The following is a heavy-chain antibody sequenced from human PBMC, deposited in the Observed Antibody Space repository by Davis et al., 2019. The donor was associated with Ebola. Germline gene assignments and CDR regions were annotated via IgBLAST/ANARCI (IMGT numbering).Heavy chain of an antibody. CDR3: ASLRLTQNWYFDL. Sequence: AASVKVSCKASGGTFSSYAISWVRQAPGQGLEWMGRIIPILGIANYAQKLQGRVTMTTDTSTSTAYMELRSLRSDDTAVYYCASLRLTQNWYFDLWGRGTLVTVSS. J-gene: IGHJ2*01. D-gene: IGHD4-17*01. CDR2: IIPILGIA. V-gene: IGHV1-69*04. CDR1: GGTFSSYA.